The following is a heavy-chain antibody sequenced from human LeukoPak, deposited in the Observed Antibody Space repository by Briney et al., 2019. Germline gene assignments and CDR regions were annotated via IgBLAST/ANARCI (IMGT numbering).Heavy chain of an antibody. J-gene: IGHJ4*02. CDR2: IDTNSGDT. V-gene: IGHV1-2*02. CDR3: ASEAFCAGGSCYLQRVAS. D-gene: IGHD2-15*01. Sequence: ASVKVSCKASGYTFTAYYMHWVRQAPGQGLEWTGWIDTNSGDTNYAQKFQGRLTITRDTSIGTAYMELSSLISDDTAVYYCASEAFCAGGSCYLQRVASWGPGTLLTVSS. CDR1: GYTFTAYY.